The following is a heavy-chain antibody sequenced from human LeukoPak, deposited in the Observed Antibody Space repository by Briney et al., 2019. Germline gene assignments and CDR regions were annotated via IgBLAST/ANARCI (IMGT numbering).Heavy chain of an antibody. D-gene: IGHD4-17*01. CDR3: ARDLVTVNTPGDDFDY. CDR1: GFTVSSNY. V-gene: IGHV3-66*01. Sequence: GGSLRLSCAASGFTVSSNYMSWVRQAPGKGLEWVSVIYSGGSTYYADSVKGRFTISRDNSKNTLYLQMNSLRAEDTAVYYCARDLVTVNTPGDDFDYWGRGTLVTVSS. CDR2: IYSGGST. J-gene: IGHJ4*02.